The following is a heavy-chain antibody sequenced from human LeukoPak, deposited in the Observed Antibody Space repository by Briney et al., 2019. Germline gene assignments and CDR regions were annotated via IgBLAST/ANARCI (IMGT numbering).Heavy chain of an antibody. D-gene: IGHD1-26*01. Sequence: PGGSLRLSCAASGFTFSSYGMHWVRQTPGKGLEWVAFISWDGIIKYYADSVKGRFTISRDNSQNTLDLQMNGLRTEDTAVYYCARDLSERYSTDYWGQGTLVAVSS. J-gene: IGHJ4*02. CDR1: GFTFSSYG. CDR3: ARDLSERYSTDY. V-gene: IGHV3-30*03. CDR2: ISWDGIIK.